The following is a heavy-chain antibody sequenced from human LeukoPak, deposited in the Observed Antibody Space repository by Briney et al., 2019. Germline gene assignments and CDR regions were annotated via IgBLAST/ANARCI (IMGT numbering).Heavy chain of an antibody. CDR2: ISISSTYI. V-gene: IGHV3-21*01. J-gene: IGHJ4*02. CDR1: GFTLSSYS. CDR3: ARELANCTGGSCYFDF. D-gene: IGHD2-15*01. Sequence: MTGGSLRLSCTASGFTLSSYSMIWVRQAPGKGLEWVSSISISSTYIAYADSVKGRFTISRDNAQNSLYLQMNSLRDEDTAVYYCARELANCTGGSCYFDFWGQGTLVTVSS.